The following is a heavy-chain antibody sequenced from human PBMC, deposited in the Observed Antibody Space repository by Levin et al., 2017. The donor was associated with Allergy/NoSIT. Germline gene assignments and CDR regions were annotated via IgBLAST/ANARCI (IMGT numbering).Heavy chain of an antibody. J-gene: IGHJ4*02. CDR3: AAGPVDNPLHY. CDR1: GYIFTSYG. V-gene: IGHV1-18*01. CDR2: VSAYNGNT. Sequence: GESLKISCKASGYIFTSYGISWVRQAPGQGLELMGWVSAYNGNTNYAEKIYGRVTMTTDTSTTTAFMELRSLTSDDTAVYYCAAGPVDNPLHYWGQGTLVTVSS. D-gene: IGHD5-24*01.